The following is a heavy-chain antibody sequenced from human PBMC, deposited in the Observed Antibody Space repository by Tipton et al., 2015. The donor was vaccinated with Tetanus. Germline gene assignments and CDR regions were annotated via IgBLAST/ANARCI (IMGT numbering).Heavy chain of an antibody. CDR3: ARRREWVATGTYGMDV. CDR2: AYYSGTT. Sequence: LRLSCSVSGFSVSSSAYYWGWIRQPPGKGLEWIGSAYYSGTTKYNPALKSRVTISVDTSKNQFSLRLSPVTAADTAVYYCARRREWVATGTYGMDVWGQGTTVTVSS. J-gene: IGHJ6*02. V-gene: IGHV4-39*01. D-gene: IGHD5-12*01. CDR1: GFSVSSSAYY.